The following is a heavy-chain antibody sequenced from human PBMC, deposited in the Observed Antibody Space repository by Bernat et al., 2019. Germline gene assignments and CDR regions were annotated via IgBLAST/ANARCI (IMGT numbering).Heavy chain of an antibody. CDR3: AELSDYGY. J-gene: IGHJ4*02. CDR2: ISYDGSNK. CDR1: GFTFSSYG. V-gene: IGHV3-30*18. D-gene: IGHD4-17*01. Sequence: QVQLVESGGGVVQPGRSLRLSCAASGFTFSSYGMHWVRQAPGKGLEWVAVISYDGSNKYYADSVKGRFTISRDNSKNTLYLQMNSLRAEDTAVYYCAELSDYGYWGQGTLVTVSS.